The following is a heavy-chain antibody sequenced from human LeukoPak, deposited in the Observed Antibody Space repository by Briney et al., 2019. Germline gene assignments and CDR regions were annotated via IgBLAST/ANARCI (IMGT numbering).Heavy chain of an antibody. J-gene: IGHJ6*02. CDR1: GYSFTSYW. CDR3: AKAQRTIRQYFYDGMDV. CDR2: VSGSGSST. D-gene: IGHD3-9*01. V-gene: IGHV3-23*01. Sequence: GESLRISCKGSGYSFTSYWISWVRQMPGKGLEWVSVVSGSGSSTYYADSVKGRFTISRDNSKNTLYLQMNSLRAEDTAVYFCAKAQRTIRQYFYDGMDVWGQGATVTVSS.